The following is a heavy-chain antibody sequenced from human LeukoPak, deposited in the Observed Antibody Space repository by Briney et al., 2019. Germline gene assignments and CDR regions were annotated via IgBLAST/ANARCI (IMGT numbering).Heavy chain of an antibody. J-gene: IGHJ4*02. Sequence: GGSLRLSCAASGFTFSDHYMDWIRQGPGKGLKWVARIRNKANSYTTEYAASVEGRFTISRDDSKNSLYLQMNSLKTEDTAVYYCARYQLPVRYFDYWGQGTLVTVSS. CDR1: GFTFSDHY. CDR3: ARYQLPVRYFDY. D-gene: IGHD2-2*01. CDR2: IRNKANSYTT. V-gene: IGHV3-72*01.